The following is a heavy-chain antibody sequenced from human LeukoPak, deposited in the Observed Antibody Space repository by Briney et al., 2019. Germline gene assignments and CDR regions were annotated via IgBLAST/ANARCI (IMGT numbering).Heavy chain of an antibody. J-gene: IGHJ6*03. V-gene: IGHV1-18*01. Sequence: ASVKVSCKASGYTFTSYGISWVRQAPGQGGEGMGWSSAYNGNTNYAQKRQGRDKMTTDTSTSTAYMELRSLRSDDTAVYYFARQWLVPYSYYMDVWGKGTTVTVSS. D-gene: IGHD6-19*01. CDR2: SSAYNGNT. CDR1: GYTFTSYG. CDR3: ARQWLVPYSYYMDV.